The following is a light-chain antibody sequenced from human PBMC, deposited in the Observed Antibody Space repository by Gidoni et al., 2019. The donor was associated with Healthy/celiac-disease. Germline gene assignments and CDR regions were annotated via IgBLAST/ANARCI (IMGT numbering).Light chain of an antibody. Sequence: DIVMTQSPDSLAVSLAERATINCKSSQSVLYSPNNKNYLAWYQQKPGQPPKLLIYWASTRESGVPDRFSGSGSGTDFTLTISSLQAEDVAVYYCQQYYSTPETFGQGTKVEIK. J-gene: IGKJ1*01. CDR2: WAS. CDR1: QSVLYSPNNKNY. CDR3: QQYYSTPET. V-gene: IGKV4-1*01.